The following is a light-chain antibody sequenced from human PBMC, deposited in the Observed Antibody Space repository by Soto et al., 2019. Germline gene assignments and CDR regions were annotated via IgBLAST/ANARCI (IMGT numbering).Light chain of an antibody. CDR2: GAS. CDR3: QQYYSTLLT. Sequence: DIELTQSPSSLAASVGDRVTITCRASQSINTYLNWYQQKGGKAPKLLIHGASSLQSGVPLRFSASGSGTDFSLTIISLQPEDFATYYCQQYYSTLLTLGGGTKVDIK. J-gene: IGKJ4*01. V-gene: IGKV1-39*01. CDR1: QSINTY.